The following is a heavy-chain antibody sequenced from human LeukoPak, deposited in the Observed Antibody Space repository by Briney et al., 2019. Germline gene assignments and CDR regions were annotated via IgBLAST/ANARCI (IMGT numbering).Heavy chain of an antibody. CDR3: ARGIGFDY. Sequence: SETLSLTCAVYGGSFSGYYWSWIRQPPGKGLEWIGEINHSGSTNYNPSLKCRVTISVDTSKNQFSLKLSSVTAADTAVYYCARGIGFDYWGQGTLVTVSS. J-gene: IGHJ4*02. CDR1: GGSFSGYY. D-gene: IGHD3-10*01. CDR2: INHSGST. V-gene: IGHV4-34*01.